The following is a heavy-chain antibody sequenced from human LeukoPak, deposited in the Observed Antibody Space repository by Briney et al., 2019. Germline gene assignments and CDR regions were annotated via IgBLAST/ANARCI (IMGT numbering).Heavy chain of an antibody. D-gene: IGHD6-6*01. CDR1: GDSISSSSYY. V-gene: IGHV4-39*02. CDR2: IYYTGRT. J-gene: IGHJ6*03. Sequence: SETLSLTCTVSGDSISSSSYYWGWLRQPPGKGLEWIGTIYYTGRTFYNMSLESRVTISVDTSKNQFSLRLSSVTAADTAVYYCARERETGRPTVYMDVWGKGTTATVSS. CDR3: ARERETGRPTVYMDV.